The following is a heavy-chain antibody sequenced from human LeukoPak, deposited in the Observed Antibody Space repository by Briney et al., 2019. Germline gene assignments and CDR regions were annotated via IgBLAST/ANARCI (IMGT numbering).Heavy chain of an antibody. Sequence: GGSLRLSCAASGFTFSSYGMHWVRQAPGKGLEWVAVISYDGSNKYYADSVKGRFTISRDNSKNTLYLQMNSLRAEDTAVYYCANPIGWYYFDYWGQGTLVTVSS. J-gene: IGHJ4*02. D-gene: IGHD6-19*01. CDR2: ISYDGSNK. V-gene: IGHV3-30*18. CDR3: ANPIGWYYFDY. CDR1: GFTFSSYG.